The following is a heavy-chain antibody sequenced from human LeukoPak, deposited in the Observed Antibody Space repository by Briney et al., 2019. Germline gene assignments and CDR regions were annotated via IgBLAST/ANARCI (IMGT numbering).Heavy chain of an antibody. CDR3: ARRGPVAGDFDY. J-gene: IGHJ4*02. CDR1: GGSISSYY. CDR2: IYYSGST. D-gene: IGHD6-19*01. V-gene: IGHV4-59*01. Sequence: SETLSLTCTVSGGSISSYYWSWIRQSPGKGLEWIGYIYYSGSTNYNPSLKSRVTISVDTSKNQFSLKLSSVTAADTAVYYCARRGPVAGDFDYWGQGTLVTVSS.